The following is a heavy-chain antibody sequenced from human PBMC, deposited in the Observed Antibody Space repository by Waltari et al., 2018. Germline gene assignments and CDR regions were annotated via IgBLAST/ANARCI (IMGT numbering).Heavy chain of an antibody. CDR3: YYGMDV. CDR2: IYYSGGT. D-gene: IGHD3-22*01. V-gene: IGHV4-59*11. Sequence: QVQLQESGPGLVKPSETLSLTCTVSGGSISSHYWSWIRQPPGKGLEWIGYIYYSGGTNYNPSLKLSSVTAADTAVYYCARDGAMYCYDSSSYYGYYYGMDVWGQGTTVTVSS. J-gene: IGHJ6*02. CDR1: GGSISSHY.